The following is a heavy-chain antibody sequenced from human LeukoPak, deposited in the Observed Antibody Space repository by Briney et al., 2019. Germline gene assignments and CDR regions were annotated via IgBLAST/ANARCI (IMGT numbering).Heavy chain of an antibody. J-gene: IGHJ4*02. D-gene: IGHD6-19*01. CDR1: GFTVSSNS. CDR2: ISGSGGST. Sequence: GGSLRLSCTVSGFTVSSNSMSWVRQAPGKGLEWVSAISGSGGSTYYADSVKGRFTISRDNSKNTLYLQMNSLRAEDTAVYYCAKGKASGWYIVVYWGQGTLVTVSS. CDR3: AKGKASGWYIVVY. V-gene: IGHV3-23*01.